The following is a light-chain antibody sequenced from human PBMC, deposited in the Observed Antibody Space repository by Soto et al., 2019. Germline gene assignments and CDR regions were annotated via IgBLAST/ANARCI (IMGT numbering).Light chain of an antibody. J-gene: IGLJ2*01. V-gene: IGLV2-23*02. Sequence: QSALTQPASVSGSPGQSITISCTGTSSDVGSYNLVSWYQQHPGKAPKLMIYEVSKRPSRVSNRFSGSKSGNTASLTISGLQAEDEADYYCCSYAGSSTSVVFGGGTKVTVL. CDR3: CSYAGSSTSVV. CDR1: SSDVGSYNL. CDR2: EVS.